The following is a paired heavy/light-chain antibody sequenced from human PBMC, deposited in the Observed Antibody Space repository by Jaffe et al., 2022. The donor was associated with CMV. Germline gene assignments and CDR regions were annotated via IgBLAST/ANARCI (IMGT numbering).Heavy chain of an antibody. D-gene: IGHD3-10*01. J-gene: IGHJ4*02. CDR1: GGSISSSSYS. CDR2: IYYSGST. CDR3: ARHKVRGVIIIDFFDY. Sequence: QLQLQESGPGLVKPSETLSLTCTVSGGSISSSSYSWGWIRQPPGKGLQWIGSIYYSGSTYYNPSLKSRVTISVDTSKNQFSLKLSSLTASDTAVYYCARHKVRGVIIIDFFDYWGQGSLVTVSS. V-gene: IGHV4-39*01.
Light chain of an antibody. CDR3: SSYRSSSTVV. J-gene: IGLJ2*01. V-gene: IGLV2-14*03. CDR2: VVS. CDR1: SSDVGDYNY. Sequence: QSALTQPASVSGSPGQSITISCTGTSSDVGDYNYVSWYQQHPGKAPKLIIYVVSNRPSGVSSRFSGSKSGNTASLTISGLQAEDEADYYCSSYRSSSTVVFGGGTKLTVL.